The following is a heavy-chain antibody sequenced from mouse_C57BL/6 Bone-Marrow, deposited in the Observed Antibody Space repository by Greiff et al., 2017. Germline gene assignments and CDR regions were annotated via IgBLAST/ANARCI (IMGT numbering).Heavy chain of an antibody. CDR3: ARGGNYGGYYFDY. CDR2: FHPYNDDT. Sequence: VQLQESGAELVKPGASVKMSCKASGYTFTTYPIEWMKQNHGKSLEWIGNFHPYNDDTKYNEKFKGKATLTVEKSSSTVHLELSRLTSDDSAVYYCARGGNYGGYYFDYWGQGTTLTVSS. J-gene: IGHJ2*01. CDR1: GYTFTTYP. D-gene: IGHD2-1*01. V-gene: IGHV1-47*01.